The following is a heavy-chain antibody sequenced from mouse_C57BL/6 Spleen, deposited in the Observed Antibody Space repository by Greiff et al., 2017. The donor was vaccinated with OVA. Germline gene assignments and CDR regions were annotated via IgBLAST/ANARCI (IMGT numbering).Heavy chain of an antibody. Sequence: VQLQQPGAELVRPGSSVKLSCKASGYTFTSYWMDWVQPRPGQGLEWIGNIYPSDSETHYNQKFKDKATLTVDKSSSTAYMQLSSLTSEDSSVYYCARGGSNYAMDYWGQGTSVTVSS. D-gene: IGHD1-1*01. CDR2: IYPSDSET. J-gene: IGHJ4*01. CDR3: ARGGSNYAMDY. CDR1: GYTFTSYW. V-gene: IGHV1-61*01.